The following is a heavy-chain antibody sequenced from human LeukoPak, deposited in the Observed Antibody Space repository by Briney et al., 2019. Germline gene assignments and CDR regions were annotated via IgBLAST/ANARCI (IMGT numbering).Heavy chain of an antibody. D-gene: IGHD3-10*01. V-gene: IGHV3-15*01. CDR1: GFTFSNAW. J-gene: IGHJ4*02. CDR2: IKSKTDGGTT. Sequence: SGGSLRLSCAASGFTFSNAWMSWVRQAPGKGLEWVGRIKSKTDGGTTDYAAPVKGRFTISRDDSKNTLYLQMNSLKTEDTAVYYCTTAPGMVRGVPYFDYWGQGTLVTVSS. CDR3: TTAPGMVRGVPYFDY.